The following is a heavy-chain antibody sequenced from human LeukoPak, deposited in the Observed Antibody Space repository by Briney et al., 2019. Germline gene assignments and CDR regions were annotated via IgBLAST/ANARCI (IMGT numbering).Heavy chain of an antibody. D-gene: IGHD4-17*01. J-gene: IGHJ4*02. V-gene: IGHV3-23*01. CDR1: GFTFSTYA. Sequence: GGSLRLSCAASGFTFSTYAMSWVRQAPGKGLEWVSSISGRTSGTYYADSVKGRFTISRDNSKNTLYLQMNSLRAEDTAVYYCAKDLYGDGRSDYWGQGALVTVSS. CDR2: ISGRTSGT. CDR3: AKDLYGDGRSDY.